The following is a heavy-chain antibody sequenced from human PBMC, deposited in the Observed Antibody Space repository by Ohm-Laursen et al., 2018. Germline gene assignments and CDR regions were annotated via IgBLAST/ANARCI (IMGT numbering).Heavy chain of an antibody. D-gene: IGHD5-24*01. Sequence: GTLSLTCPVSGGSISPHYWSWIRQSPEKGLEWIGYISYSGTSEHNPSLKGRVTMSVDTSKNQFSLSLNSVTAADTAIYYCVRDRRDGFNYVEYWGQGTLVTVSS. CDR2: ISYSGTS. J-gene: IGHJ4*02. CDR1: GGSISPHY. CDR3: VRDRRDGFNYVEY. V-gene: IGHV4-59*11.